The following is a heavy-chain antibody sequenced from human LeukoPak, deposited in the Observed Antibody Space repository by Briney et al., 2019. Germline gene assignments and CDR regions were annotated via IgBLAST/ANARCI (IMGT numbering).Heavy chain of an antibody. D-gene: IGHD4-17*01. CDR3: TKDPNGDYVGAFDP. V-gene: IGHV3-23*01. Sequence: GGSLRLSCAASGFSFSSFAMTWVRQAPGKGLEWVSSITAGHYTTYNTDSVKGRFTISRDNSKNTLYLQMNSLRVDDTAVYYYTKDPNGDYVGAFDPWGQGTLVTVSS. J-gene: IGHJ5*02. CDR2: ITAGHYTT. CDR1: GFSFSSFA.